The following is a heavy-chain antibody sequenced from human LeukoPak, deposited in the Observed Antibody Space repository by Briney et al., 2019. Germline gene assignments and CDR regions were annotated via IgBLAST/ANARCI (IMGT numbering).Heavy chain of an antibody. CDR3: ARIAAAGTSDY. J-gene: IGHJ4*02. CDR2: ISGDGHST. D-gene: IGHD6-13*01. Sequence: GGSLRLSCSASGFTFSDYGMHWVRQAPGKGLEYVSAISGDGHSTYYADSLKGRFTISRDNSRKTLYLQMSSLRVEDTAVYYCARIAAAGTSDYWGQGTLVTVSS. CDR1: GFTFSDYG. V-gene: IGHV3-64D*09.